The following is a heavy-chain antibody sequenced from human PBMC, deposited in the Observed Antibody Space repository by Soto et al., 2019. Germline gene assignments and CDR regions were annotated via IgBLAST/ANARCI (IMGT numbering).Heavy chain of an antibody. V-gene: IGHV1-18*04. D-gene: IGHD3-3*01. CDR3: ARDSPAYYVFWSGFTNYYYYYGMAV. J-gene: IGHJ6*04. CDR1: RYKFAGCY. Sequence: ASVEGTCKASRYKFAGCYMQWVRQAPGQGLEWMGWISAYNGNTNYAQKLQGRVNMTTDTSTSTAYMELRSLRSDDTAVYYCARDSPAYYVFWSGFTNYYYYYGMAVWGKRTTVTVSS. CDR2: ISAYNGNT.